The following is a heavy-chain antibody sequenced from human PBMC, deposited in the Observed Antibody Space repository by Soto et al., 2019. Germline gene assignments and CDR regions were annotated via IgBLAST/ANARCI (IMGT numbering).Heavy chain of an antibody. J-gene: IGHJ5*02. D-gene: IGHD2-2*01. V-gene: IGHV3-33*01. Sequence: QVQLVESGGGVVQPGRSLTLSCVASGFTLSNYGMHWVRQAPGKGLEWVAVIWYDGTTTYSADSVKGRLSISRDNSKNSVFLQLSSMRAEDTDVYYCARNVGSPGSSRWFDTWGQGPRVTVSS. CDR3: ARNVGSPGSSRWFDT. CDR2: IWYDGTTT. CDR1: GFTLSNYG.